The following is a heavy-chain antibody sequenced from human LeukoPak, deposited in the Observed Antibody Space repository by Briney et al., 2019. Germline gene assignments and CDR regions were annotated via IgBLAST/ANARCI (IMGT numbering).Heavy chain of an antibody. CDR3: ARVRVRYSSGWYVSSWFDP. V-gene: IGHV1-69*13. J-gene: IGHJ5*02. Sequence: SVKVSCKASGGTFSSYAISWVRQAPGQGLEWMGGIIPIFGTANCAQKFQGRVTITADESTSTAYMELSSLRSEDTAVYYCARVRVRYSSGWYVSSWFDPWGQGTLVTVSS. CDR2: IIPIFGTA. D-gene: IGHD6-19*01. CDR1: GGTFSSYA.